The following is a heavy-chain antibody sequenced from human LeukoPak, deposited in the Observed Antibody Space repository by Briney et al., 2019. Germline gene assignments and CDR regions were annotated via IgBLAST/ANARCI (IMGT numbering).Heavy chain of an antibody. CDR1: GYSFTSYW. V-gene: IGHV5-51*01. CDR2: IYPGDSDT. CDR3: ARLRPRWKNIVGALDY. D-gene: IGHD1-26*01. Sequence: GESLKISCKGSGYSFTSYWIGWVRQMPGKGLEWMGIIYPGDSDTRYSPSFQGQVTISADKSISTAYLQWSSLKASDTAMYHCARLRPRWKNIVGALDYWGQGTLVTVSS. J-gene: IGHJ4*02.